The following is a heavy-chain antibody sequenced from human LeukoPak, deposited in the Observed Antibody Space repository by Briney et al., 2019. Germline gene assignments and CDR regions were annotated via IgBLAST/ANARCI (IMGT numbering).Heavy chain of an antibody. V-gene: IGHV1-3*01. D-gene: IGHD5-24*01. CDR2: INAGNGNT. J-gene: IGHJ4*02. CDR1: GYTFTSYA. CDR3: ARAIRRDGYNFDY. Sequence: ASVKVSCKASGYTFTSYAMHWVRQAPGQRLEWMGWINAGNGNTKYSQKFQGRVTITRDTSASTAYMELSSLRSEDTAVYYCARAIRRDGYNFDYWGQGTLVTVSS.